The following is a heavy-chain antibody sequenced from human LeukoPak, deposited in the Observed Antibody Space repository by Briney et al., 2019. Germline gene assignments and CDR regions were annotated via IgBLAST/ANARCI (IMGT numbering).Heavy chain of an antibody. J-gene: IGHJ1*01. CDR3: ASAPDYGDYSRYFQH. Sequence: PGGSLRLSCAASGFTFSSYAMSWVRQAPGKGLEWVSAISGSGGSTYYADSVKGRFTISRDNSKNTLYLRMNSLRAEDTAVYYCASAPDYGDYSRYFQHWGQGTLVTVSS. D-gene: IGHD4-17*01. CDR2: ISGSGGST. V-gene: IGHV3-23*01. CDR1: GFTFSSYA.